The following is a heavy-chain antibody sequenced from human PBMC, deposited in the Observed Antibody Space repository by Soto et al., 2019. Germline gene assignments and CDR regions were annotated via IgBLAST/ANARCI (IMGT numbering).Heavy chain of an antibody. CDR2: SKGLGFRGAT. J-gene: IGHJ6*02. CDR3: ASVGGFCGFRTRPAPFSYGMDV. Sequence: GGSLRLSCTTSGFRFGDYAMTWVRQSPGKGLEWVGLSKGLGFRGATSHAASLQGRFTISREDSKSTVHLQMNSLQTEHTASYSWASVGGFCGFRTRPAPFSYGMDVWGQGTTVTVSS. V-gene: IGHV3-49*04. CDR1: GFRFGDYA. D-gene: IGHD2-21*01.